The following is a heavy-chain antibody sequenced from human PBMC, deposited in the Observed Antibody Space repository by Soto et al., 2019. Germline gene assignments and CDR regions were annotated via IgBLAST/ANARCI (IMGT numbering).Heavy chain of an antibody. Sequence: PSETLSLTCSVSGVSIGSHSWSWIRQAPGKGPELVGYIYHTGNTNYNPSLKSRGTTSMDTPKNKLSLQLSSVTAADTAVYYCARLQYTVVTALDIWGQGTMVTVSS. CDR3: ARLQYTVVTALDI. V-gene: IGHV4-59*11. CDR1: GVSIGSHS. CDR2: IYHTGNT. D-gene: IGHD2-15*01. J-gene: IGHJ3*02.